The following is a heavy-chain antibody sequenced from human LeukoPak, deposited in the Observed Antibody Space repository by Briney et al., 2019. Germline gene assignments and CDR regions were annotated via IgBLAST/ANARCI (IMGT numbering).Heavy chain of an antibody. CDR1: GFTFSSYE. CDR2: ISSSGSTI. V-gene: IGHV3-48*03. D-gene: IGHD3-10*01. J-gene: IGHJ4*02. Sequence: GGSLRLSCAASGFTFSSYEMNWVRQAPGKGLEWVSYISSSGSTIYYADSVKGRFTISRDNAKNSLYLQMNSLRAEDTAVYYCARDLLDYGSGSYADYWGQGTLVTVSS. CDR3: ARDLLDYGSGSYADY.